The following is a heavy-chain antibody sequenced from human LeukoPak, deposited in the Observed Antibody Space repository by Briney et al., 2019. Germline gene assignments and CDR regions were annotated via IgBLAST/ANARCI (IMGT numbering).Heavy chain of an antibody. CDR3: ARAGSDSRYRYFDL. Sequence: GGSLRLSCAASGFTFSSYWMNWVRQAPGKGLECVATIKQDGSEKYYVDSVKGRFTISRDNAKNSLYLQMNSLRAEDTAVYYCARAGSDSRYRYFDLWGRGTLVSVSS. J-gene: IGHJ2*01. D-gene: IGHD2-21*01. CDR1: GFTFSSYW. V-gene: IGHV3-7*04. CDR2: IKQDGSEK.